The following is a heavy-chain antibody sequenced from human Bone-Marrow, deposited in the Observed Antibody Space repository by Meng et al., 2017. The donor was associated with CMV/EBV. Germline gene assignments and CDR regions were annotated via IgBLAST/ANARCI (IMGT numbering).Heavy chain of an antibody. D-gene: IGHD6-6*01. CDR3: SRGGGYLAARPGGGGDYYYYGMDV. CDR2: ISSSSSII. V-gene: IGHV3-48*04. CDR1: GFTFSSYS. J-gene: IGHJ6*02. Sequence: GGSLRLSCAASGFTFSSYSLTWVRQDPGKGLEGVSYISSSSSIIYYADSVKGRVTIPRDNAKNSLYLQMNSLRAEDQAVYYCSRGGGYLAARPGGGGDYYYYGMDVWGQGTTVTVPS.